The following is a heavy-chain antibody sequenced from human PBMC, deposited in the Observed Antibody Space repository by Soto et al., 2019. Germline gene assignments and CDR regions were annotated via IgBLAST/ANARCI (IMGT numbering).Heavy chain of an antibody. Sequence: GASVKVSCKASGGTFSSYTISWVRQAPGQGLEWMGRIIPILGIANYAQKFQGRVTITADKSTSTAYMELSSLRSEDTAVYYCARAGYIVATINGMDVWGQGTTVTVSS. CDR2: IIPILGIA. V-gene: IGHV1-69*02. J-gene: IGHJ6*02. D-gene: IGHD5-12*01. CDR3: ARAGYIVATINGMDV. CDR1: GGTFSSYT.